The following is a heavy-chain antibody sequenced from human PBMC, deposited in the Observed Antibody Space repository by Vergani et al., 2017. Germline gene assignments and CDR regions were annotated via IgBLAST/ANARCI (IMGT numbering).Heavy chain of an antibody. CDR1: GGTFSSYA. J-gene: IGHJ5*02. CDR2: IIPIFGTA. D-gene: IGHD2-2*02. V-gene: IGHV1-69*01. CDR3: ARDYCSSTSCYTRWFDP. Sequence: QVQLVQSGAEVKKPGSSVKVSCKASGGTFSSYAISCVRQAPGQGLEWMGGIIPIFGTANYAQKFQGRVTITADESTSTAYMELSSLRSEDTAVYYCARDYCSSTSCYTRWFDPWGQGTLVTVSS.